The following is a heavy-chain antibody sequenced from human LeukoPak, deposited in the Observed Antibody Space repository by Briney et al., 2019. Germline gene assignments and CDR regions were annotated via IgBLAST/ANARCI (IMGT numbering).Heavy chain of an antibody. J-gene: IGHJ6*03. CDR3: ASKLGSYCSGSNCHNYYYYMDV. CDR2: IYSGGRT. CDR1: GFTVSSNY. V-gene: IGHV3-53*01. D-gene: IGHD2-15*01. Sequence: PGGSLRLSCTASGFTVSSNYMSWVRQAPGKGLEWVSLIYSGGRTYHADSVKGRFTISRDNSKNTLYLQMNSLRAEDSAVYYCASKLGSYCSGSNCHNYYYYMDVWGKGTTVTASS.